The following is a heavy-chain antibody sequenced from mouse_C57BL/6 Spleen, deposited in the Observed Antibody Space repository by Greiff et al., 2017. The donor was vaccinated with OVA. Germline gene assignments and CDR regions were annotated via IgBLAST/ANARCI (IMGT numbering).Heavy chain of an antibody. D-gene: IGHD2-2*01. CDR2: INPYNGDT. Sequence: EVQLQQSGPELVKPGASVKISCKASGYSFTGYFMNWVMQSPGQSLEWIGRINPYNGDTFYNQKFKGKATMTVDKSSSTAYMELRSLTSEDSADYYCAKSGDGYDLDYWGQGPTLTVSS. V-gene: IGHV1-20*01. J-gene: IGHJ2*01. CDR1: GYSFTGYF. CDR3: AKSGDGYDLDY.